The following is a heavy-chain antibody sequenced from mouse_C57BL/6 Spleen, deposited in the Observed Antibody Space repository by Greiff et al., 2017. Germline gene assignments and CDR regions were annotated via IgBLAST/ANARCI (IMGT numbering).Heavy chain of an antibody. CDR1: GYTFTSYW. V-gene: IGHV1-61*01. Sequence: QVQLQQPGAELVRPGSSVKLSCKASGYTFTSYWMDWVKQRPGQGLERIGNIYPSDSATHYNQKFKDKATLTVDKSSSTAYMQLCSLTSEDSAVYYCARGNGNPWFAYWGQGTLVTVSA. D-gene: IGHD2-1*01. J-gene: IGHJ3*01. CDR3: ARGNGNPWFAY. CDR2: IYPSDSAT.